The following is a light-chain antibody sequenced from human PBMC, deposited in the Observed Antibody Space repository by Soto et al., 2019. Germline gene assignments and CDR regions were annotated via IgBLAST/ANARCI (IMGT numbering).Light chain of an antibody. CDR3: QQRRDWPLT. V-gene: IGKV3-11*01. J-gene: IGKJ4*01. CDR1: QSLNSY. CDR2: DAS. Sequence: EIVLTQSPATLSLSPGERATLSCRASQSLNSYLAWFQQKPGQPPRLLIYDASNRATDIPARFSGSGSGTDFTLTSSRREPADVAVSYWQQRRDWPLTFGGGTKVEIK.